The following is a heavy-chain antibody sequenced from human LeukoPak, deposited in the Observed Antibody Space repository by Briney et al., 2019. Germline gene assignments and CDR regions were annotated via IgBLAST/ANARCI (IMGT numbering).Heavy chain of an antibody. CDR1: GGSISSYY. CDR2: IYYSGST. D-gene: IGHD6-19*01. CDR3: ARGRGSGWFSRLRLRFDP. V-gene: IGHV4-59*01. Sequence: PSETLSLTCTVSGGSISSYYWSWIRQPPGKGLEWIGYIYYSGSTNYNPSLKSRVTISVDTSKNQFSLKLSSVTAADTAVYYCARGRGSGWFSRLRLRFDPWGQGTLVTVSS. J-gene: IGHJ5*02.